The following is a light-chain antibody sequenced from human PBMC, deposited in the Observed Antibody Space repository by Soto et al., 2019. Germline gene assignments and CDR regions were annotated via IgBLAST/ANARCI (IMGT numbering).Light chain of an antibody. J-gene: IGKJ2*03. CDR2: AAS. CDR3: QQYYVLPYS. Sequence: DIQRTQSPSSLSASVGDRVTITCQASQGIYKDLNWYQQKPGKAPKILMYAASNLETGVPSRFTGSGSNRDFTLTISSLQPEDIGTYYCQQYYVLPYSFGQGTKLEI. V-gene: IGKV1-33*01. CDR1: QGIYKD.